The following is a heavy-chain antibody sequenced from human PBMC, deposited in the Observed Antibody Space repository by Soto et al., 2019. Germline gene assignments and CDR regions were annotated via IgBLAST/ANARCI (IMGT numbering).Heavy chain of an antibody. CDR3: AKDYYDSSGPFDY. Sequence: QVQLVESGGGVVQPGRSLRLSCAASGFTFSSYGMHWVRQAPGKGLEWVAVISYDGSNKYYADSVKGRFTISRDNSKNTLYLQINSLRAEDTAVYYCAKDYYDSSGPFDYWGQGTLVTVSS. CDR1: GFTFSSYG. V-gene: IGHV3-30*18. CDR2: ISYDGSNK. J-gene: IGHJ4*02. D-gene: IGHD3-22*01.